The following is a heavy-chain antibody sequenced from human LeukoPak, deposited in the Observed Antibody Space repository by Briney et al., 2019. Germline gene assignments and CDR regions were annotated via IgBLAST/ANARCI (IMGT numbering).Heavy chain of an antibody. Sequence: GGSLRLSCAASGFTFSSYGMHWVRQAPGKGLEWVAFIRYDGSNKYYADSVKGRFTISRDNSKNTLYLQMNSLRAEDTAFYYCARGPGYSSTWFDPWGQGTLVTVSS. CDR2: IRYDGSNK. CDR3: ARGPGYSSTWFDP. D-gene: IGHD6-13*01. J-gene: IGHJ5*02. CDR1: GFTFSSYG. V-gene: IGHV3-30*02.